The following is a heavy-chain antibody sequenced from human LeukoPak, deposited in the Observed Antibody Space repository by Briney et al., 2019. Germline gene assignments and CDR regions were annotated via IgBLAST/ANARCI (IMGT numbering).Heavy chain of an antibody. V-gene: IGHV1-2*02. D-gene: IGHD2-2*01. CDR2: INPDRGGT. CDR1: GYTFTGFY. J-gene: IGHJ4*02. CDR3: VREDFVVIPAAMRGDY. Sequence: ASVKVSCKASGYTFTGFYIPWVRQAPGQGLEWMGWINPDRGGTNYAQKFQGRVTLTRDTSINTAYMELSGLTSDDTAMYYCVREDFVVIPAAMRGDYWGQGTLVIVSS.